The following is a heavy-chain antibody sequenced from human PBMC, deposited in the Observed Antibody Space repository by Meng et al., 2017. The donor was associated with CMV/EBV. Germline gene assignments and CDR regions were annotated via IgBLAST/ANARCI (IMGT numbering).Heavy chain of an antibody. CDR3: ARDPGADIVVVPAATDAFDI. CDR2: IYYSGST. CDR1: GGSISSSSYY. V-gene: IGHV4-39*07. Sequence: SETLSLTCTVSGGSISSSSYYWGWIRQPPGQGLEWIGSIYYSGSTYYNPSLKSRVTISVDTSKNQFSLKLSSVTAADTAVYYCARDPGADIVVVPAATDAFDIWGQGTMVTVSS. D-gene: IGHD2-2*01. J-gene: IGHJ3*02.